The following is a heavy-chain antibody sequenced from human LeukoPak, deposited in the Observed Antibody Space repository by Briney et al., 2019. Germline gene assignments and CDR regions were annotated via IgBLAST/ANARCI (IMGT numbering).Heavy chain of an antibody. V-gene: IGHV1-69*04. CDR1: GGTFSSYA. CDR2: IIPILGIA. CDR3: ARETVDGDRNWFDP. Sequence: ASVKVSCKASGGTFSSYAISWMRQAPGQGLEWMGRIIPILGIANYAQKFQGRVTITADKSTSTAYMELSSLRSEDTAVYYCARETVDGDRNWFDPWGQGTLVTVSS. D-gene: IGHD4-17*01. J-gene: IGHJ5*02.